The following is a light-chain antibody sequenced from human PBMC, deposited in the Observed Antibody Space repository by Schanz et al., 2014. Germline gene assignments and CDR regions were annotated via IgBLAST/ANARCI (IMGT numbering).Light chain of an antibody. CDR2: LGS. CDR1: QSLLHNNGYNY. Sequence: DIVLTQSPLSLPVTPGEPASISCRSSQSLLHNNGYNYLDWYLQKPGQSPQLLIYLGSNRASGVPDRFSGSGSGTDFTLKISRVEAEDVGVYYCMQPLQTPPITFGQGTRLEIK. V-gene: IGKV2-28*01. J-gene: IGKJ5*01. CDR3: MQPLQTPPIT.